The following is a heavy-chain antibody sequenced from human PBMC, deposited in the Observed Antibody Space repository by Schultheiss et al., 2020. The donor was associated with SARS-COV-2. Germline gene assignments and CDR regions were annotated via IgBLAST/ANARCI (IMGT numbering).Heavy chain of an antibody. CDR1: GGTFSRYA. D-gene: IGHD2-2*01. CDR3: AKLYYDCSSTSCDSHYYYYYMDV. CDR2: INPSGGST. V-gene: IGHV1-46*04. Sequence: ASVKVSCKASGGTFSRYAISWVRQAPGQGLEWMGIINPSGGSTNYAQKLQGRVTMTRDTSTSTVYMDLRSLRAEDTAVYYCAKLYYDCSSTSCDSHYYYYYMDVWGKGTTVTVSS. J-gene: IGHJ6*03.